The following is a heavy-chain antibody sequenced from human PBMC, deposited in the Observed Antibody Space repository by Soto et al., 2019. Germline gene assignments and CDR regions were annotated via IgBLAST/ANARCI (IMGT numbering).Heavy chain of an antibody. Sequence: EVQLVESGGGLVQPGGSLRLSCAASGFTFSSYSMNWVRQAPGKGLEWVSYISSSSSTIYYADSVKGRFTISRDNAKNSLYLQMNSLRAEDTAVYYCARESLDGSGSYSEGTDYWGQGTLVTVS. CDR1: GFTFSSYS. J-gene: IGHJ4*02. D-gene: IGHD3-10*01. CDR2: ISSSSSTI. CDR3: ARESLDGSGSYSEGTDY. V-gene: IGHV3-48*01.